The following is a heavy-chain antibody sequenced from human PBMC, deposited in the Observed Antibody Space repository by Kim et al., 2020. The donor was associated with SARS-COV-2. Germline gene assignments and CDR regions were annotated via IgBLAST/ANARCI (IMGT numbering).Heavy chain of an antibody. CDR1: GYSFTSYW. D-gene: IGHD2-15*01. CDR3: ARKYCSGGSCYSGLVDI. Sequence: ESLKISCKGSGYSFTSYWISWVRQMPGKGLEWMGRIDPSDSYTNYSPSFQGHVTISADKSISTAYLQWSSLKASDTAMYYCARKYCSGGSCYSGLVDIWGQGTMVTVSS. J-gene: IGHJ3*02. CDR2: IDPSDSYT. V-gene: IGHV5-10-1*01.